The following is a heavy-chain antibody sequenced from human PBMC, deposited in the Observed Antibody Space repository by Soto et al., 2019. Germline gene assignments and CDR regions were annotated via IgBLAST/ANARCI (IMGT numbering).Heavy chain of an antibody. CDR3: AANDDYGGKEGDY. Sequence: VKVSCKASGFTFTSSAVQWVRQARGQRLEWIGWIVVGSGNTNYAQKFQERVTITRDMSTSTAYMELSSLRSEDTAVYYCAANDDYGGKEGDYWGQGTLVTVSS. CDR2: IVVGSGNT. J-gene: IGHJ4*02. CDR1: GFTFTSSA. D-gene: IGHD4-17*01. V-gene: IGHV1-58*01.